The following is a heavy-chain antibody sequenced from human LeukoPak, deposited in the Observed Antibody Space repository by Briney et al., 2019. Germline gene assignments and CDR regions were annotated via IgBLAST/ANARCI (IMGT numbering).Heavy chain of an antibody. CDR3: ARDRGLSIVLMVYAEAGIDY. V-gene: IGHV3-30*02. J-gene: IGHJ4*02. CDR1: GFTFDSYS. CDR2: IRYDGSNK. D-gene: IGHD2-8*01. Sequence: GGSLRLSCAASGFTFDSYSMSWVRQAPGKGLQWVAFIRYDGSNKYYADSLKGRFTISRDNAKNSLYLQMNSLRAEDTAVYYCARDRGLSIVLMVYAEAGIDYWGQGTLVTVSS.